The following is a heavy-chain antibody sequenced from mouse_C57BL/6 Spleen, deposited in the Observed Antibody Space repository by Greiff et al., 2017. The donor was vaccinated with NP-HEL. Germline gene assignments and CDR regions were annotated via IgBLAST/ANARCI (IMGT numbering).Heavy chain of an antibody. D-gene: IGHD1-1*01. CDR2: IDPSDSET. V-gene: IGHV1-52*01. J-gene: IGHJ2*01. CDR3: ARSGYGSGY. CDR1: GYTFTSYW. Sequence: QVQLKQPGAELVRPGSSVKLSCKASGYTFTSYWMHWVKQRPIQGLEWIGNIDPSDSETHYNQKFKDKATLTVDKSSSTAYMQLSSLTSEDSAVYYCARSGYGSGYWGQGTTLTVSS.